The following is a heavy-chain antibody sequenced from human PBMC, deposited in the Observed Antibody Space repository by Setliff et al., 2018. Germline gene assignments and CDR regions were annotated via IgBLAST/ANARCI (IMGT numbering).Heavy chain of an antibody. V-gene: IGHV4-30-4*01. Sequence: PSETLSLTCTVSGASVTSFDYYWSWIRQPPGKGLEYIGHISHGVSTSYSPSLNSRLSISADTSKNQFSLKFTSVSSADTAVYYCARTHCTTTSCFYFHYWGQGTVVTVSS. D-gene: IGHD2-2*01. CDR2: ISHGVST. CDR3: ARTHCTTTSCFYFHY. J-gene: IGHJ4*02. CDR1: GASVTSFDYY.